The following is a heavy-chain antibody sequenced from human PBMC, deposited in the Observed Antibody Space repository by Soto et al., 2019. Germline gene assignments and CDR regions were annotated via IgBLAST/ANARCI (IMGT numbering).Heavy chain of an antibody. V-gene: IGHV3-30*18. D-gene: IGHD1-26*01. CDR2: ISYDGSNK. Sequence: GGSLRLSCAASGFTFSSYGMHWVRQAPGKGLEWVAVISYDGSNKYYADSVKGRFTISRDSSKNTLYLQMNSLRAEDTAVYYCAKDVGSYYGGSVVDYWGQGTLVTVSS. CDR1: GFTFSSYG. J-gene: IGHJ4*02. CDR3: AKDVGSYYGGSVVDY.